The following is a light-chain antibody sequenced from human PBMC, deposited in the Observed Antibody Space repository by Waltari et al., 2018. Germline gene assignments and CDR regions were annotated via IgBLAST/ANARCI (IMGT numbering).Light chain of an antibody. J-gene: IGLJ3*02. CDR1: SSNIGNNY. V-gene: IGLV1-51*02. CDR2: ETN. CDR3: GAWDGSLSSGV. Sequence: QSVLTQPPSVSAAPGQKVTISCSGSSSNIGNNYVSWYQQLPGTAPKLLIYETNKRPSGIPYRFSGSKSGTSATLGITGLQTGDEADYYCGAWDGSLSSGVFGGGTKLTVL.